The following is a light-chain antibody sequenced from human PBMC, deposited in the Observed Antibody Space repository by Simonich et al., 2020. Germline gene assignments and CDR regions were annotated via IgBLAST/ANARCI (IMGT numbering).Light chain of an antibody. CDR2: YAS. V-gene: IGKV1-33*01. CDR1: QDISNY. Sequence: DIQMTQSPSSLSASVGDRVTITCQASQDISNYLNWYQQKPGKAPKLLIYYASNFETGDPSRFSGSGSGTDFTFTISSLQPEDIATYYCQQYDNLPFGGGTKVEIK. J-gene: IGKJ4*01. CDR3: QQYDNLP.